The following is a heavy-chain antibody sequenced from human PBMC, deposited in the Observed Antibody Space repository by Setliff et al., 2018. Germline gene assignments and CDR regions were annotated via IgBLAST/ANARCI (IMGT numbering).Heavy chain of an antibody. CDR2: ISSSGSTI. CDR1: GFTFSSYE. V-gene: IGHV3-48*03. D-gene: IGHD3-16*01. Sequence: PGGSLRLSCAASGFTFSSYEMNWVRQAPGKGLEWVSYISSSGSTIYYADSVKGRFTISRDNAKNSLYLQMNSLRAEDTAVYYCASLDYVWGSYRTDAFDIWGQGTMVTVS. CDR3: ASLDYVWGSYRTDAFDI. J-gene: IGHJ3*02.